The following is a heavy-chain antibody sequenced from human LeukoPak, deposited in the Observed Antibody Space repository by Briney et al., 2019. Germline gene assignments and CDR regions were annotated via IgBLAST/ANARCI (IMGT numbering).Heavy chain of an antibody. V-gene: IGHV3-23*01. Sequence: PGGSLRLSCTASGFTFGDYVMIWFRQAPGKGLEGVSSIRGSWTNTYYADFLKGLFTISRDNSKKTLYLQRKIARAEDTAVYYCAKGGSDSSAYRHLDYWGRGTLVTVSS. CDR3: AKGGSDSSAYRHLDY. J-gene: IGHJ4*02. D-gene: IGHD3-22*01. CDR1: GFTFGDYV. CDR2: IRGSWTNT.